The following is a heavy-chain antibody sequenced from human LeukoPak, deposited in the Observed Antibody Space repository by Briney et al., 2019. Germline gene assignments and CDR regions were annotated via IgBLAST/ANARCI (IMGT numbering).Heavy chain of an antibody. D-gene: IGHD1-26*01. J-gene: IGHJ4*02. CDR2: INHSGST. Sequence: SETLSLTCTVSGGSISSGGYSWSWIRQPPGKGLEWIGEINHSGSTNYNPSLKSRVTISVDTSKNQFSLKLSSVTAADTAVYYCARLPRIVGATRRGVGDYWGQGTLVTVSS. CDR3: ARLPRIVGATRRGVGDY. V-gene: IGHV4-30-2*01. CDR1: GGSISSGGYS.